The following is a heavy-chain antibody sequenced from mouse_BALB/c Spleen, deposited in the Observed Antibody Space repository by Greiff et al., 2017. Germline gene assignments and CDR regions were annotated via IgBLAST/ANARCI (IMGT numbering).Heavy chain of an antibody. CDR3: ARDLGFAY. Sequence: EVKVVESGGGLVKPGGSLKLSCAASGFTFSSYAMSWVHQSPEKRLEWVAEISSGGSYTYYPDTVTGRFTISRDNAKNTLYLEMSSLRSEDTAMYYCARDLGFAYWGQGTLVTVSA. CDR2: ISSGGSYT. J-gene: IGHJ3*01. D-gene: IGHD4-1*01. CDR1: GFTFSSYA. V-gene: IGHV5-9-4*01.